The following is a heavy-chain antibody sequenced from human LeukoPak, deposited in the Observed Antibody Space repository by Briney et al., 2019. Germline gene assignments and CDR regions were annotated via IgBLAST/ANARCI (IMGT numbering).Heavy chain of an antibody. CDR3: ARGRGDSGSYHFDY. D-gene: IGHD1-26*01. CDR1: GFTFSSYS. V-gene: IGHV3-48*04. CDR2: IRTGSSII. J-gene: IGHJ4*02. Sequence: GGSLRLSCAASGFTFSSYSMNWVRQAPGKGLEWVSYIRTGSSIIYYADSVKGRFTISRDNAKNSLYLQMNSLRAEDTAVYYCARGRGDSGSYHFDYWGQGTLVTVSS.